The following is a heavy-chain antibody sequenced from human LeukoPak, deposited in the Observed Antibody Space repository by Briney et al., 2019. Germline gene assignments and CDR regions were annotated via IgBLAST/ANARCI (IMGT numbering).Heavy chain of an antibody. CDR2: IIPIFGTA. D-gene: IGHD5-18*01. J-gene: IGHJ4*02. CDR1: GYTFTGYY. CDR3: ARVPVDTAMANTHQLTPYFDY. Sequence: GASVKVSCKASGYTFTGYYMHWVRQAPGQGLEWMGGIIPIFGTANYAQKFQGRVTITADESTSTAYMELSSLRSEDTAVYYCARVPVDTAMANTHQLTPYFDYWGQGTLVTVSS. V-gene: IGHV1-69*13.